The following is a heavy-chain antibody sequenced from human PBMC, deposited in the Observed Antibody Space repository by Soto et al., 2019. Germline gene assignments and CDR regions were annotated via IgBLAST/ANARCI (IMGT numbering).Heavy chain of an antibody. D-gene: IGHD4-17*01. Sequence: SETLSLTCTVSGGSISSYYWSWIRQPPGKGLEWIGYIYYSGSTNYNPSLKSRVTTSVDTSKNQFSLKLSSVTAADTAVYYCARHPWTTVTTCCQPVDYWGQGTLVTVSS. J-gene: IGHJ4*02. CDR2: IYYSGST. V-gene: IGHV4-59*08. CDR3: ARHPWTTVTTCCQPVDY. CDR1: GGSISSYY.